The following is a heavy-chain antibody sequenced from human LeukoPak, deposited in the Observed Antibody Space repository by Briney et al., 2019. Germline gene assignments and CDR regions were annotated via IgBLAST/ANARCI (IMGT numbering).Heavy chain of an antibody. J-gene: IGHJ3*02. D-gene: IGHD3-22*01. V-gene: IGHV4-38-2*02. CDR3: ARHDSSGPYNAFDI. Sequence: PSETLSLTCTVSGYSISSGYYWGWIRQPPGKGLEWIGSIYHSGSIYYNPSLKSRVTISVDTSKNQFSLKLSSVTAADTAVYYCARHDSSGPYNAFDIWGQGTMVTVSS. CDR1: GYSISSGYY. CDR2: IYHSGSI.